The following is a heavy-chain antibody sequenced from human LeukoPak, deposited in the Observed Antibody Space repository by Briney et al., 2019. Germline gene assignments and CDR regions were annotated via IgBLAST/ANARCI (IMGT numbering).Heavy chain of an antibody. J-gene: IGHJ3*02. V-gene: IGHV3-53*01. D-gene: IGHD2/OR15-2a*01. Sequence: GGSLRLSCAASGFTVNNNYMNWVRQAPGKGLEWVSIIYNDGSTYYADSMKGRFTISRDNSKNTLYLQVNSLRAEDTAMYYCARNILFAFDIWGQGTMVTVSS. CDR3: ARNILFAFDI. CDR1: GFTVNNNY. CDR2: IYNDGST.